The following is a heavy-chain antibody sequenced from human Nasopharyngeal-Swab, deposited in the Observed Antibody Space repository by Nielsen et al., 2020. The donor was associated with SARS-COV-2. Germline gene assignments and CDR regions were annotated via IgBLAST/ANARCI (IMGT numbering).Heavy chain of an antibody. Sequence: SETLSLTCAVYGGSFSGYYWSWIRQPPGKGLEWIGEINHSGSTNYNPSLKSRVTISVDTSKNQFSLKLSSVTAADTAVYYCARRRSITIFGVVIEPRYYMDVWGKGTTVTASS. CDR2: INHSGST. V-gene: IGHV4-34*01. J-gene: IGHJ6*03. CDR3: ARRRSITIFGVVIEPRYYMDV. D-gene: IGHD3-3*01. CDR1: GGSFSGYY.